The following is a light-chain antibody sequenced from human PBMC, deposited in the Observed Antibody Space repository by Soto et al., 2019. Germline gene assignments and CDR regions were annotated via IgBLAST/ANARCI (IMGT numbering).Light chain of an antibody. CDR3: SSYTSSSTLSWV. V-gene: IGLV2-14*01. CDR2: EVS. CDR1: SSDVGGYNY. Sequence: QSALTQPASVSGSPEQTITISCTGTSSDVGGYNYVSWYQQHPGKAPKLMIYEVSNRPSGVSNRFSGSKSGNTASLTISGLQAEDEADYYCSSYTSSSTLSWVFGTGTKVTVL. J-gene: IGLJ1*01.